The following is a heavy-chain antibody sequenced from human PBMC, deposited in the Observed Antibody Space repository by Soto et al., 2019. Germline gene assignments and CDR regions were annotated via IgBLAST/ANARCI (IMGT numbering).Heavy chain of an antibody. Sequence: ASVKVSCKASGGTFSSYAISWVRQAPGQGLEWMGGIIPIFGTANYAQKFQGRVTITADESTSTAYMELSSLRSEDTAVYYCARDHNLNPRSPQTVGWFDPCGQGTLVTVSS. CDR2: IIPIFGTA. D-gene: IGHD1-20*01. CDR1: GGTFSSYA. CDR3: ARDHNLNPRSPQTVGWFDP. J-gene: IGHJ5*02. V-gene: IGHV1-69*13.